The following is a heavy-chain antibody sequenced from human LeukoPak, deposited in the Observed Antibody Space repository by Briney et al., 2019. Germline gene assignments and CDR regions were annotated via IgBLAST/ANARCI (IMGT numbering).Heavy chain of an antibody. J-gene: IGHJ5*02. Sequence: GGSLRLSCAASGFTFSSYVMHWVRQAPGKGLEWAAYIWYDGSDKYYAGSVKGRFTISRDNAKNTLYLQMNSLRAEDTAVYYCVRTAVPGANWFDPWGQGTLVTVSS. CDR3: VRTAVPGANWFDP. CDR2: IWYDGSDK. V-gene: IGHV3-33*03. CDR1: GFTFSSYV. D-gene: IGHD6-19*01.